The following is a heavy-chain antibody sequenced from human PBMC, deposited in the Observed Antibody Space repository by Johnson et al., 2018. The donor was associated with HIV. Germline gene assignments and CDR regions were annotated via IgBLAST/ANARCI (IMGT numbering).Heavy chain of an antibody. CDR2: ISWQSGRI. CDR1: GFTFSSYA. Sequence: VQLVESGGGLVQPGGSLRLSCAASGFTFSSYAMHWVRQAPGKGLEWVSGISWQSGRIKYADSVRGRFTISRDNSKNTLYLQMNSLRVEDTAVYYCASSSLAWGVDAFDIWGQGTMVTVSS. V-gene: IGHV3-64*07. D-gene: IGHD3-10*01. CDR3: ASSSLAWGVDAFDI. J-gene: IGHJ3*02.